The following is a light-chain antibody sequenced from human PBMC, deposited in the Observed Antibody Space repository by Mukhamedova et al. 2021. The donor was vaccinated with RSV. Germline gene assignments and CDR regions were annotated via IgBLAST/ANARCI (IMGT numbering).Light chain of an antibody. V-gene: IGKV1-39*01. CDR2: TAS. CDR3: QQSFHSPVT. J-gene: IGKJ4*01. Sequence: GDRDTISCRASQYISASLNWYQHKPGNAPKLLIYTASTLQSGVPSRFSGSGSGTYFTLTINSLQPEDFATYSCQQSFHSPVTFGG. CDR1: QYISAS.